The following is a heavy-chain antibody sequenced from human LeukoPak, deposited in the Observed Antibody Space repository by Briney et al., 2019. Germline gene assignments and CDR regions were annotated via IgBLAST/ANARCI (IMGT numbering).Heavy chain of an antibody. CDR3: ARGHSSGWYYFDY. D-gene: IGHD6-19*01. CDR1: GFTFSNYA. V-gene: IGHV3-23*01. Sequence: GGSLRLSCAASGFTFSNYAMTWVRQAPGRGLEWVSTISGGGGTTHYADSVKGRFLISRDNSKNTLSLQMNSLRAEDTAVYYCARGHSSGWYYFDYWGQGTLVTVSS. J-gene: IGHJ4*02. CDR2: ISGGGGTT.